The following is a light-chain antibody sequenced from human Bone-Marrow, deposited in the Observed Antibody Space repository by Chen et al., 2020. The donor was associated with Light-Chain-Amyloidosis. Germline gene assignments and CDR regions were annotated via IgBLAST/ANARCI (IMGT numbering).Light chain of an antibody. CDR2: DAS. Sequence: EIVLTQSPATLSLSPGERATLSCRASQSVSSYLAWYQQTPGQAPRLLIYDASNRATGIPARFSGSGSGTDFTLTIASLEPEDFAVYYCQHRSNWPLTFGGVTKVEIK. CDR3: QHRSNWPLT. CDR1: QSVSSY. V-gene: IGKV3-11*01. J-gene: IGKJ4*01.